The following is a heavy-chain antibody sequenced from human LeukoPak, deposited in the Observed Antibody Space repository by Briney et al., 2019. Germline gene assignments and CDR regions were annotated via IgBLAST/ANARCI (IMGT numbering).Heavy chain of an antibody. V-gene: IGHV1-2*06. Sequence: ASVKVSCKASGCTFTGYYMHWVRQAPGQGLEWMGRINPNSGGTNYAQKFQGRVTMTRDTSISTAYMELSRLRSDDTAVYYCARWDTAMVRFDYWSQGTLVTVSS. D-gene: IGHD5-18*01. CDR1: GCTFTGYY. CDR3: ARWDTAMVRFDY. CDR2: INPNSGGT. J-gene: IGHJ4*02.